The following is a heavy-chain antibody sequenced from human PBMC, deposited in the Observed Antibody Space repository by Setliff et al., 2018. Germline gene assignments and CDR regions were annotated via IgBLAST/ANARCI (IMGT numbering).Heavy chain of an antibody. D-gene: IGHD2-21*01. J-gene: IGHJ3*02. V-gene: IGHV1-18*01. CDR1: GFSFTTYG. CDR2: ISAYSGNT. CDR3: ARDRGGDDFVGAVGDSFDI. Sequence: ASVKVSCKTSGFSFTTYGITWVRQAPGQGLEWMGWISAYSGNTDSAQKFQGRVTVSADTSTTTVYMELRSLRSDDTAVYYCARDRGGDDFVGAVGDSFDIWGQGTMVTVSS.